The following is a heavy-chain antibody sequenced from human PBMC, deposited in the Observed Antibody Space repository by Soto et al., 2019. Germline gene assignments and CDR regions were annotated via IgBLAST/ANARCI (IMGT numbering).Heavy chain of an antibody. CDR1: GFTFSDYA. CDR3: TKYTYTSRYSYFGMDV. V-gene: IGHV3-49*03. CDR2: IRSKAYGETA. Sequence: GVLRLSCTGSGFTFSDYAISWSRQAPGKGLEWVGVIRSKAYGETADYAASVKGRFTTLRDDSKSIAYLQMNSLQSEDTGVYYCTKYTYTSRYSYFGMDVWGHGTTVTVSS. J-gene: IGHJ6*02. D-gene: IGHD2-2*01.